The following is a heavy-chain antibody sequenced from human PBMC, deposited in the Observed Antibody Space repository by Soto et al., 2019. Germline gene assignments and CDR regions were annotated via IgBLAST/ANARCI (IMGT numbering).Heavy chain of an antibody. D-gene: IGHD1-26*01. CDR1: GFTFTSSA. CDR3: AAAWWELLSGALHI. J-gene: IGHJ3*02. CDR2: IVVGSGDT. V-gene: IGHV1-58*02. Sequence: GASVKVSCKASGFTFTSSAIQWVRQARGQRLEWIGWIVVGSGDTNYAQKFQERVTITRDMSTSTAYMELRSLRSDDTAVYYCAAAWWELLSGALHIWGQGTMVTVSS.